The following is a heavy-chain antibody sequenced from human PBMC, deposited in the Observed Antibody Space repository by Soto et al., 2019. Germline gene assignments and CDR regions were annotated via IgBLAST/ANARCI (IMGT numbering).Heavy chain of an antibody. CDR1: GYTFTSYY. CDR2: INPSGGST. D-gene: IGHD5-18*01. V-gene: IGHV1-46*01. Sequence: ASVKVSCKASGYTFTSYYMHWVRQAPGQGLEWMGIINPSGGSTSYAQKFQGRVTMTRDTSTSTVYMELSSLRSEDTAVYYCARARDTAMGTPPDAFYIWGQGTMVT. CDR3: ARARDTAMGTPPDAFYI. J-gene: IGHJ3*02.